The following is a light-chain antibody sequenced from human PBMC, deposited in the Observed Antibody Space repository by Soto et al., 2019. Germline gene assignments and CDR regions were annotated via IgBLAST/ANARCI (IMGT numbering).Light chain of an antibody. Sequence: QSVLTQPPSVSGAPGQRVTISCTGSSSNIGAGHDVHWYQQLPGTAPKLLIYGNGNRPSGVPERFSGSKSGTSASLAITGIQAEDEADYYCQSYDSSMSGSEVFGTGTKVTVL. J-gene: IGLJ1*01. V-gene: IGLV1-40*01. CDR2: GNG. CDR1: SSNIGAGHD. CDR3: QSYDSSMSGSEV.